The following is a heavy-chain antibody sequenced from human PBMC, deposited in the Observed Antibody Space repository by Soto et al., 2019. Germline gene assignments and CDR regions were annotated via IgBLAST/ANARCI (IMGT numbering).Heavy chain of an antibody. Sequence: TLSLPCAVSGGSISSGGYSWSWIRQPPGKGLEWIGYIYHSGSTYYNPSLKSRVTISVDRSKNQFSLKLSSVTAADTAVYYCARGEMEHYYGSGSYYSYNLFAPCGQGTLVTVSS. D-gene: IGHD3-10*01. V-gene: IGHV4-30-2*01. CDR3: ARGEMEHYYGSGSYYSYNLFAP. CDR1: GGSISSGGYS. CDR2: IYHSGST. J-gene: IGHJ5*02.